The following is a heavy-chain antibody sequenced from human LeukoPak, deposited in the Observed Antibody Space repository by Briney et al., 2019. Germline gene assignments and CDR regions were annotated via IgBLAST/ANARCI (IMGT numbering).Heavy chain of an antibody. CDR3: ARAPVGYYDSSGYYRSYYGMDV. CDR2: IIPILGIA. Sequence: SVKVSCKASGYTFTNYGINWVRQAPGQGLEWMGRIIPILGIANYAQKFQGRVTITADKSTSTAYMELSSLRSEDTAVYYCARAPVGYYDSSGYYRSYYGMDVWGQGTTVTVSS. V-gene: IGHV1-69*04. D-gene: IGHD3-22*01. CDR1: GYTFTNYG. J-gene: IGHJ6*02.